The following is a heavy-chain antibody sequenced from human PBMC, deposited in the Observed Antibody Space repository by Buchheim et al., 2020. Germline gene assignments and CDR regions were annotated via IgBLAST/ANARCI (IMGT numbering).Heavy chain of an antibody. D-gene: IGHD2-15*01. CDR3: AKGTDCTGVSCYMGYYYYYYMDV. V-gene: IGHV3-23*04. J-gene: IGHJ6*03. Sequence: EVQLVESGGGLVQPGGSLRLSCAVSGFTFSRYWMTWVRQAPGKGLEWVSVISGSGGRTSYADSVKGRLTISRDNHKKTLYLQMNSLRGEDTAKYYCAKGTDCTGVSCYMGYYYYYYMDVWGKGAT. CDR1: GFTFSRYW. CDR2: ISGSGGRT.